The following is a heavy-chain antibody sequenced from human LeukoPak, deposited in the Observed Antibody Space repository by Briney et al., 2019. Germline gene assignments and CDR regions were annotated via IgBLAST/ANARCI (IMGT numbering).Heavy chain of an antibody. Sequence: GGSLRLSCAASGFTFRDYSMNWVRQAPGKGPECVSYISPTSSNIFYVDSVKGRFTISRDNAKNSLYLQMNSLRAEDTAVYYCAREGGYCSSTSCYYYYFYYMDVWGKGTTVTVSS. J-gene: IGHJ6*03. CDR1: GFTFRDYS. CDR2: ISPTSSNI. V-gene: IGHV3-48*04. D-gene: IGHD2-2*01. CDR3: AREGGYCSSTSCYYYYFYYMDV.